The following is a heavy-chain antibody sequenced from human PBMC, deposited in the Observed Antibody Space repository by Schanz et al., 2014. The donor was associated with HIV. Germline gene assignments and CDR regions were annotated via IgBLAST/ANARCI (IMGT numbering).Heavy chain of an antibody. V-gene: IGHV3-30*18. Sequence: QVQLVESGGGVVRPGRSLRLSWAASGFTFDNYGIHWVRQTPGKGLEWVAVISYDGVNKHYADSVKGRFSVSRDNSKNTVYLQAKSLRPEDTAVYYCAKDRNQYDSRYIGKGNYYYYYGMDVWGQGTTVTVSS. CDR1: GFTFDNYG. CDR3: AKDRNQYDSRYIGKGNYYYYYGMDV. D-gene: IGHD3-22*01. J-gene: IGHJ6*02. CDR2: ISYDGVNK.